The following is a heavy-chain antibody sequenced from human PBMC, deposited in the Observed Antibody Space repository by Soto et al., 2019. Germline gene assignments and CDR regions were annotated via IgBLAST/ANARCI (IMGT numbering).Heavy chain of an antibody. CDR1: GFILRTYW. V-gene: IGHV3-7*03. Sequence: EVQLVESGGGLVQPGGSLRLSCADSGFILRTYWMSWVRQAPGMGLQWVASIKEDGSEKYYVDPVKGRFTISRENAKNSLYLQMNSRRAEDTAVYYCARYRSIDPCGQGILVTVSS. CDR3: ARYRSIDP. CDR2: IKEDGSEK. J-gene: IGHJ5*02. D-gene: IGHD3-16*02.